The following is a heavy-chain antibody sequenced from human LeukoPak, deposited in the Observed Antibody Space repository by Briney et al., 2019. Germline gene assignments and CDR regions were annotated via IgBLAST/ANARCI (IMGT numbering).Heavy chain of an antibody. V-gene: IGHV3-7*01. CDR1: GDSISSSSYY. CDR3: ARAGGTYYGIAFDI. Sequence: PSETLSLTCSVSGDSISSSSYYWGWIRQPPGKGLEWVANIKQDGSEKYYVDSVKGRFTISRDNAKNSLYLQMNSLRAEDTAVYYCARAGGTYYGIAFDIWGQGTMVTVSS. D-gene: IGHD1-26*01. J-gene: IGHJ3*02. CDR2: IKQDGSEK.